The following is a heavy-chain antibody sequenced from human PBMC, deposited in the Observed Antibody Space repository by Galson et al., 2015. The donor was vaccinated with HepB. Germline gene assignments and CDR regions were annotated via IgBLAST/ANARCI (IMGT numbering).Heavy chain of an antibody. D-gene: IGHD6-19*01. Sequence: SLRLSCAASGFTFNSYGMHWVRQAPGKGLEWVAVISYDGSNKYYADSVKGRFTISRDNSKNTLYLQMHSLRTEDTAVYYCAKEGYSSGWPIRGDYWGQGTLVTVSS. V-gene: IGHV3-30*18. CDR1: GFTFNSYG. CDR3: AKEGYSSGWPIRGDY. CDR2: ISYDGSNK. J-gene: IGHJ4*02.